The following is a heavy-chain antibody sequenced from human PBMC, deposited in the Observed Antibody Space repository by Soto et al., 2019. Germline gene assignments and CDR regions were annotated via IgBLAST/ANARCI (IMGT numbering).Heavy chain of an antibody. CDR2: ISSSSSYI. J-gene: IGHJ4*02. CDR1: GFTFSSYS. CDR3: ARDPGYYYDSSGYNE. D-gene: IGHD3-22*01. Sequence: PGGSLRLSCAASGFTFSSYSMNWVRQAPGKGLEWVSSISSSSSYIYYADSVKGRFTISRDNAKNSLYLQMNSLRAEDTAVYYCARDPGYYYDSSGYNEWGQGTLVTVSS. V-gene: IGHV3-21*01.